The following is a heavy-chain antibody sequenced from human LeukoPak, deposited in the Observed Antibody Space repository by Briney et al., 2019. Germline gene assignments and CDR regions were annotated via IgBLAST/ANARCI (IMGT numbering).Heavy chain of an antibody. V-gene: IGHV4-61*02. CDR1: GGSISSGSYY. Sequence: PSETLPLTCTVSGGSISSGSYYWSWIRQPPGKGLEWIGRIYTSGSTNYNPSLKSRVTISVDTSKNQFSLKLSSVTAADTAVYYCARGSLGREVSAFFKNWGQGILVTVSS. D-gene: IGHD5/OR15-5a*01. CDR2: IYTSGST. CDR3: ARGSLGREVSAFFKN. J-gene: IGHJ4*02.